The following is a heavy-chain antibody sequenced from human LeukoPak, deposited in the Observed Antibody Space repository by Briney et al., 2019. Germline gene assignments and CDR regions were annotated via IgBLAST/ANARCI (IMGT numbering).Heavy chain of an antibody. CDR2: IYYSGGT. J-gene: IGHJ4*02. D-gene: IGHD2-2*03. CDR1: GGSISSSSYY. V-gene: IGHV4-39*01. Sequence: SETLSLTCTVSGGSISSSSYYWGWIRQPPGKGLEWIGSIYYSGGTYYNPSLKSRVTISVDTSKNQFSLKLSSVTAADTAVYYCARHRVDIVVVPAAIETYYFDYWGQGTLVTVSS. CDR3: ARHRVDIVVVPAAIETYYFDY.